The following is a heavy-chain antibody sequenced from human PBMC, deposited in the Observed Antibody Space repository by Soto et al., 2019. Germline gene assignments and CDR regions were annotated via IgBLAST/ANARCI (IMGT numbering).Heavy chain of an antibody. CDR1: GATIRGSNW. J-gene: IGHJ4*02. CDR2: IYHSGST. D-gene: IGHD3-16*02. V-gene: IGHV4-4*02. CDR3: ARVTLITFGGVIVKVPKGIDY. Sequence: SETLSLTCGVSGATIRGSNWWSWVRQPPGKGLEWIGEIYHSGSTYYNPSLKSRVTISVDTSKNQFSLKLSSVTAADTAVYYCARVTLITFGGVIVKVPKGIDYWGQGTLVTVSS.